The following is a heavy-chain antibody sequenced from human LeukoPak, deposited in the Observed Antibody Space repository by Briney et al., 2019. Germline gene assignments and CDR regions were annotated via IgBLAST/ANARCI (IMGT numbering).Heavy chain of an antibody. J-gene: IGHJ1*01. Sequence: GGSLRLSCAASGFTFSSFAMSWVRQAPGKGLEWVSAISGGGGTTYYADSVKGRFTLSRDNSKSTLYLPMNSLRAEDTAVYYCAHHRGSLDSNTEHFQHWGQGTLVMVSS. CDR3: AHHRGSLDSNTEHFQH. V-gene: IGHV3-23*01. D-gene: IGHD1-26*01. CDR2: ISGGGGTT. CDR1: GFTFSSFA.